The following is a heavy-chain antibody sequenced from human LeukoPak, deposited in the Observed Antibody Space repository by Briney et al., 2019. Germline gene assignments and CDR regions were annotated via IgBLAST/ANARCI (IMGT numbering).Heavy chain of an antibody. CDR3: ARDPDHYYYDSSGYFDY. CDR1: GFTFSSYG. Sequence: GGSLRLPCAASGFTFSSYGMHWVRQAPGKGLEWVAVIWYDGSNKYYADSVKGRFTISRDNSKNTLYLQMNSLRAEDTAVYYCARDPDHYYYDSSGYFDYWGQGTLVTVSS. V-gene: IGHV3-33*01. CDR2: IWYDGSNK. D-gene: IGHD3-22*01. J-gene: IGHJ4*02.